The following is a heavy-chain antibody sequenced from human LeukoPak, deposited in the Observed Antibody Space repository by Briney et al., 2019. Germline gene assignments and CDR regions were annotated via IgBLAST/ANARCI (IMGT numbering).Heavy chain of an antibody. CDR1: GGSISSGDYY. CDR2: IYYSGST. J-gene: IGHJ5*02. Sequence: SQTLSLTCTVSGGSISSGDYYWSWIRQPPGKGLEWIGYIYYSGSTYYNPSLKSRVTISVDTSKNQFSLKLGSVTAADTAVYYCARDPFPHAINYYDSSGYPWGQGTLVTVSS. D-gene: IGHD3-22*01. CDR3: ARDPFPHAINYYDSSGYP. V-gene: IGHV4-30-4*08.